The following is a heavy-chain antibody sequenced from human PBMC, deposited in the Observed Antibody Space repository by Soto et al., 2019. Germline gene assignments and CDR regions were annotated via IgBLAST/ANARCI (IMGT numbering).Heavy chain of an antibody. Sequence: QVQLQQWGAGPLRPLETLSLTCGVSGGSFSGYYWAWIRQSPGKGLEWIGENNDGGSINYNPSLKSRVSISFDTSKNHYSLNLRSVTAADTAVYYCARESHDILTGPPWVWYFDLWGRGTLVTVSS. CDR2: NNDGGSI. D-gene: IGHD3-9*01. CDR3: ARESHDILTGPPWVWYFDL. CDR1: GGSFSGYY. J-gene: IGHJ2*01. V-gene: IGHV4-34*01.